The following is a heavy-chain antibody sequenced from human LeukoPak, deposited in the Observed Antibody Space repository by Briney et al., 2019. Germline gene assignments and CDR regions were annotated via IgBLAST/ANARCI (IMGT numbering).Heavy chain of an antibody. CDR3: AKEPLSRVSFNSFDP. J-gene: IGHJ5*02. D-gene: IGHD2/OR15-2a*01. CDR2: ISGSGGST. CDR1: GFTFSSYA. Sequence: GGSLRLSCAASGFTFSSYAMSWVRQAPGKGLEWVSAISGSGGSTYYADSVKGRFTISRDNSMTTLYLQMNSLREEDTALYYYAKEPLSRVSFNSFDPWGQGTLVTVSS. V-gene: IGHV3-23*01.